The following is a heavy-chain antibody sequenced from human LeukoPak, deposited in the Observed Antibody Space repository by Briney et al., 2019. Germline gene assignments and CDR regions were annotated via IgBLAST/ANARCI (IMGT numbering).Heavy chain of an antibody. J-gene: IGHJ4*02. CDR2: INHSGST. V-gene: IGHV4-34*01. CDR3: ARGLIGGIVGAPRSYYFDY. D-gene: IGHD1-26*01. CDR1: GGSFSGYY. Sequence: PSETLSLTCAVYGGSFSGYYWSWIRQPPGKGLEWIGEINHSGSTNYNPSFKSRVTISVDTSKNQFSLKLSSVTAADTAVYYCARGLIGGIVGAPRSYYFDYWGQGTLVTVSS.